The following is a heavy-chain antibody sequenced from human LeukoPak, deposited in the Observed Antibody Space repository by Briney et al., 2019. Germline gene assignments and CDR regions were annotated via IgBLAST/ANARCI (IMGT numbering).Heavy chain of an antibody. Sequence: GRSLRLSCAASGFTFSSYGMHWVRQAPGKGLERVAVISYDGSNKYYADSVKGRFTISRDNSKNTLYLQTNSLRAEDTAVYYCAKGAANWNYVFDYWGQGTLVTVSS. D-gene: IGHD1-7*01. J-gene: IGHJ4*02. CDR1: GFTFSSYG. V-gene: IGHV3-30*18. CDR2: ISYDGSNK. CDR3: AKGAANWNYVFDY.